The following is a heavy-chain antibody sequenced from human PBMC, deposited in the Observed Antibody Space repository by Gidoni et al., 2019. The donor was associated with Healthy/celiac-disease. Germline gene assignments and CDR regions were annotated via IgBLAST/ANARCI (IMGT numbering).Heavy chain of an antibody. CDR1: GFTFTSSA. J-gene: IGHJ6*02. CDR3: AAGPPITYYYYGMDV. Sequence: QMQLVQSGPEVKKPGTSVKVSCKASGFTFTSSAVQWVRQARGQRLEWRGWIVVGSGNTNYAQKFQERVTITRDMSTSTAYMELSSLRSEDTAVYYCAAGPPITYYYYGMDVWGQGTTVTVSS. D-gene: IGHD3-16*01. V-gene: IGHV1-58*01. CDR2: IVVGSGNT.